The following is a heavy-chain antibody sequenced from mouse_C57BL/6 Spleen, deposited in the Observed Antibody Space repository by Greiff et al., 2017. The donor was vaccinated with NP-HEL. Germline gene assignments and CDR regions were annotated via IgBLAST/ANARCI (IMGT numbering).Heavy chain of an antibody. CDR2: IYPGDGDT. V-gene: IGHV1-82*01. CDR1: GYAFSSSW. CDR3: APYGNWYFDV. Sequence: VQLQQSGPELVKPGASVKISCKASGYAFSSSWMNWVKQRPGKGLEWIGRIYPGDGDTNYNGKFKGKATLTADKSSSTAYMQLSSLTSEDSAVYFSAPYGNWYFDVWGTGTTVTVSS. J-gene: IGHJ1*03. D-gene: IGHD2-1*01.